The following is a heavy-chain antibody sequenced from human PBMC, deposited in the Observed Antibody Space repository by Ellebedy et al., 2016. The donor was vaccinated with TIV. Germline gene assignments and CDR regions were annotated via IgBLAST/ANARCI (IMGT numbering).Heavy chain of an antibody. J-gene: IGHJ6*03. CDR2: IYSSGSP. CDR3: ARVARGTTLTTWGLHYYYYMDV. Sequence: SETLSLXXNVSGGSISSDNYYWNWIRQPAGKGLEWIGRIYSSGSPNYNPSLRSRVTMSVDTSKNQFSLRMTSVTAADTAMYYCARVARGTTLTTWGLHYYYYMDVWGKGTTVTVSS. CDR1: GGSISSDNYY. V-gene: IGHV4-61*02. D-gene: IGHD4-11*01.